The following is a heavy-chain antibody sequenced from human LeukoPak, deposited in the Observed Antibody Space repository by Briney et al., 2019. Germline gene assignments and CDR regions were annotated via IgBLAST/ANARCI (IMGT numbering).Heavy chain of an antibody. J-gene: IGHJ5*02. V-gene: IGHV4-39*07. Sequence: SETLSLTCTVSGVSISSSTNYWGWLRQPPGKGLEWIGSTYYSASTYYNPSLKSRVTISVDTSKNQFSLKLSSVTAADTAVYYCARDQSNWFDPWGQGTLVTVSS. CDR3: ARDQSNWFDP. CDR2: TYYSAST. CDR1: GVSISSSTNY.